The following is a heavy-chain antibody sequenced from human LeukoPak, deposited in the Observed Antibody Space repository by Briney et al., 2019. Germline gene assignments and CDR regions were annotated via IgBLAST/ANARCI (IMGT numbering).Heavy chain of an antibody. D-gene: IGHD3-10*01. CDR3: ARDAAELLWFGELSYLTY. CDR1: GFTFSSYS. J-gene: IGHJ4*02. V-gene: IGHV3-33*08. Sequence: GGSLRLSCAASGFTFSSYSMNWVRQAPGKGLEWAAVIWYDGSNKYYADSVKGRFTISRDNSKNTLYLQMNSLRAEDTAVYYCARDAAELLWFGELSYLTYWGQGTLVTVSS. CDR2: IWYDGSNK.